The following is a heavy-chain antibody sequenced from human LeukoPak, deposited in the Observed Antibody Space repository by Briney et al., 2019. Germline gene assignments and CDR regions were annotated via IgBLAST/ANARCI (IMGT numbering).Heavy chain of an antibody. J-gene: IGHJ4*02. D-gene: IGHD3-22*01. Sequence: PSETLSLTCTVSGYSISSGYYWGWIRQPPGKGLEWIGSIYHSGSTYYNPSLKSRVTISADTSKNQFSLKLSSVTAADTAVYYRARDEGVITDYWGQGTLVTVSS. CDR2: IYHSGST. CDR1: GYSISSGYY. V-gene: IGHV4-38-2*02. CDR3: ARDEGVITDY.